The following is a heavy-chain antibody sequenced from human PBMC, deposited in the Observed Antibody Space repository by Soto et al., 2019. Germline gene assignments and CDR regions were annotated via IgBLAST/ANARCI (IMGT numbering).Heavy chain of an antibody. J-gene: IGHJ4*02. Sequence: QMQLVQSGPEVKKPGTSVKVSCKASGFTFTSSAVQWVRQARGQRLEWIGWIVVGSGNTNYAQKFQERVTNTRDMSTSTAYMELSRLSSEDTAVYYCAAARDKVVTPHYFDYWGQGTLVTVSS. D-gene: IGHD2-21*02. V-gene: IGHV1-58*01. CDR2: IVVGSGNT. CDR3: AAARDKVVTPHYFDY. CDR1: GFTFTSSA.